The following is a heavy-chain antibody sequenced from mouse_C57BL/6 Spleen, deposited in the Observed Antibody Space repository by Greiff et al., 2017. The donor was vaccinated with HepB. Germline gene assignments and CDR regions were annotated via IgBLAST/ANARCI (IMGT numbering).Heavy chain of an antibody. CDR2: INPSDSDT. V-gene: IGHV1-74*01. D-gene: IGHD2-4*01. Sequence: QVHLKQPGAELVKPGASVKVSCKASGYTFTSYWMHWVKQRPGQGLEWIGRINPSDSDTNYNQKFKGKATLTVDKSSSTSYMQLSSLTSEDSAVYYCVFIYYDYSFYFDYWGQGTPFTVSS. J-gene: IGHJ2*01. CDR3: VFIYYDYSFYFDY. CDR1: GYTFTSYW.